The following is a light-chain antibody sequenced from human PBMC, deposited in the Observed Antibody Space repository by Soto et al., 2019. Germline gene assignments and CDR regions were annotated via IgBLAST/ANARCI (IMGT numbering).Light chain of an antibody. CDR1: QSIPTH. CDR2: AAS. V-gene: IGKV1-39*01. CDR3: QYRGT. Sequence: DIQMTQSPSSLSAAVGDRAAITCRASQSIPTHVNWYQQKPGKVPKLLIYAASSLQSGVPSRFSGSGSGTDFTLTISSLQPEDVATYYCQYRGTFGQGTKVDIK. J-gene: IGKJ1*01.